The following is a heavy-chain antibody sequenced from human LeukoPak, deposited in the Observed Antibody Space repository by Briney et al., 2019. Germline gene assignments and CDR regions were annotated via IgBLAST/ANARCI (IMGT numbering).Heavy chain of an antibody. CDR3: AREIVVVVAATRWFDY. J-gene: IGHJ4*02. Sequence: SSETLSLTCTVSGDSIRSYYRGWIRQPPGKGLEWVGGIYYSGSTYYNPSLKSRVTISVDTYKNQFSLKMSSVTAADTAVYYCAREIVVVVAATRWFDYWGQGTLVTVSS. D-gene: IGHD2-15*01. CDR1: GDSIRSYY. V-gene: IGHV4-39*01. CDR2: IYYSGST.